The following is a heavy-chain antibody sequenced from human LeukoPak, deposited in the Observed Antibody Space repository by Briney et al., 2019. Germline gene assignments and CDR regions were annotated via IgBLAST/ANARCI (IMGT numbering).Heavy chain of an antibody. CDR1: GFTFSDYY. CDR3: ARAPDYSNYVYYYYMDV. Sequence: PGGSLRLSCAASGFTFSDYYMSWIRQAPGKGLEWVSYISSSGRTIYYADSVKGRFTISRDNAKNSLYLQMNSLRAEDTAVYYCARAPDYSNYVYYYYMDVWGKGTTVTVSS. D-gene: IGHD4-11*01. CDR2: ISSSGRTI. V-gene: IGHV3-11*04. J-gene: IGHJ6*03.